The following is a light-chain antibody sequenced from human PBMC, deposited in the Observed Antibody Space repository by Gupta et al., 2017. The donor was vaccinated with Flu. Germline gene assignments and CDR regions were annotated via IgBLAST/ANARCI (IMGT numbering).Light chain of an antibody. V-gene: IGKV2-30*02. CDR2: RVS. CDR1: QSLVHSNGNTY. CDR3: MQGKPWQT. Sequence: DVVMTQSPLSLPVTLGQPASISCRSSQSLVHSNGNTYLTWFQQRPGQSPRRLIYRVSNRDFGVPDRFSGSGSGTDFTLKSSRVEAEDVGIYYCMQGKPWQTFGQGTKVEIK. J-gene: IGKJ1*01.